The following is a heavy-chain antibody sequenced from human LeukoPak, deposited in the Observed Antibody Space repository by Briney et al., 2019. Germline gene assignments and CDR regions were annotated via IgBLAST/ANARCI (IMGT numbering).Heavy chain of an antibody. CDR2: MNPNSGNT. J-gene: IGHJ4*02. V-gene: IGHV1-8*03. CDR1: GYTFTSYD. CDR3: ATSRGATNFDY. D-gene: IGHD1-26*01. Sequence: ASVKVSCKASGYTFTSYDINWVRQATGQGLEWMGWMNPNSGNTGYAQKFQGRVTITRNTSISTAYMELRSLRSDDTAVYYCATSRGATNFDYWGQGTLVTVSS.